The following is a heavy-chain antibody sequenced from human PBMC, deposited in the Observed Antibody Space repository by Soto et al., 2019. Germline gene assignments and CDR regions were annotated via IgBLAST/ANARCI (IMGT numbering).Heavy chain of an antibody. CDR2: IWYDGSNK. CDR3: AREVTEVVSSPGY. CDR1: GFTFSSYG. D-gene: IGHD3-22*01. J-gene: IGHJ4*02. V-gene: IGHV3-33*01. Sequence: GGSLRLSCAASGFTFSSYGMHWVRQAPGKGLEWVAVIWYDGSNKYYADSVKGRFTISRDNSKNTLYLQMNSLRAEDTAVYYCAREVTEVVSSPGYWGQGTLVTVSS.